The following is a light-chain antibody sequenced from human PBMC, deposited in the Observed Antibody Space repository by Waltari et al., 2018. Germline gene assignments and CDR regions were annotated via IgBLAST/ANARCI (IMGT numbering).Light chain of an antibody. CDR2: GAS. V-gene: IGKV3-15*01. CDR3: QQYTNWPLT. Sequence: EIVLTQSPATLSLSPGQPATLSCRASQSVSSSLAWYQQKPGQPPRLLIYGASSWATGLSDRFSGSGSGTDFTLTISSLEPEDFAIYYCQQYTNWPLTFGGGTKVEI. J-gene: IGKJ4*01. CDR1: QSVSSS.